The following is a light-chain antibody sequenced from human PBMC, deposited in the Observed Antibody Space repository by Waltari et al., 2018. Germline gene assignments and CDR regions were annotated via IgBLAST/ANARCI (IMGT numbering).Light chain of an antibody. CDR2: GAS. V-gene: IGKV1-12*01. J-gene: IGKJ4*01. CDR3: QQVNSFPAT. Sequence: DIQMTQSPSSVSAFVGDRVTITCRASQSISNWLAWYQQKQGKAPKLLIYGASDLHSGVPSRFSGSGAGTDFTLTISSLQAEDFATYYCQQVNSFPATFGGGTTVEIK. CDR1: QSISNW.